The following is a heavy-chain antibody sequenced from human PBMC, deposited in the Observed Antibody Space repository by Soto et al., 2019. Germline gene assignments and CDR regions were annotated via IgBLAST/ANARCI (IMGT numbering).Heavy chain of an antibody. CDR3: ARGIRAAGTSFWFDP. Sequence: QLQLQESGSGLVKPSQTLSLTCAVSGGSISSGGYFWSWIRQPPGKGLEWIGYIYHSGSTYYNPSLKSRVTISVDRSKNQFSLKLSSVTAADTAVYYCARGIRAAGTSFWFDPWGQGTLVTVSS. D-gene: IGHD6-13*01. V-gene: IGHV4-30-2*01. CDR1: GGSISSGGYF. J-gene: IGHJ5*02. CDR2: IYHSGST.